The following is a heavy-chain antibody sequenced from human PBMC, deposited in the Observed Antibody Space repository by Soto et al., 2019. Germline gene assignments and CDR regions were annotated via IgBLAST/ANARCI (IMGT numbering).Heavy chain of an antibody. J-gene: IGHJ4*02. CDR3: AKTSSASGRECPGH. Sequence: DVKLLESGGGLAKPGGSLRLSCEASGFTFSSYGMTWVRQAAGKGLEWVSAISGSGGSTFYADSLGGRFTISRDNSKNILYLEMKSLRAGDTAMYYCAKTSSASGRECPGHWGQGAQVTVSS. V-gene: IGHV3-23*01. CDR1: GFTFSSYG. D-gene: IGHD6-6*01. CDR2: ISGSGGST.